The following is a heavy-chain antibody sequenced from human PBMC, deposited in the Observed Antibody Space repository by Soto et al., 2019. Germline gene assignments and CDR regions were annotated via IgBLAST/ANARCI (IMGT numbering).Heavy chain of an antibody. D-gene: IGHD3-22*01. Sequence: SETLSLTCIVSGGSINRGDFYLAWIRQPPGKGLEWIGYIYYNGNTYYSPALKSRVSISVDTSKNQFSLQLSSVTAADTAVYYCARDPRRYYDSSGYRRDALDIWGQGKVVTVS. CDR1: GGSINRGDFY. CDR2: IYYNGNT. V-gene: IGHV4-30-4*01. CDR3: ARDPRRYYDSSGYRRDALDI. J-gene: IGHJ3*02.